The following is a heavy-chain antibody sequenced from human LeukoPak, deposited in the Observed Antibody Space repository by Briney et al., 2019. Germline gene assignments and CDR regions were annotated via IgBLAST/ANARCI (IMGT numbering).Heavy chain of an antibody. CDR3: ARLNLRGALDT. Sequence: ASVKVSCKASGYTFTGYYVHWVRQAPGQGLEWMGWINPDSGGTNYEQKFQGRVTMTRDTSISTAYMELSSLRSDDTAVYYCARLNLRGALDTWGPGTMVTVSS. CDR2: INPDSGGT. CDR1: GYTFTGYY. J-gene: IGHJ3*02. D-gene: IGHD3-10*01. V-gene: IGHV1-2*02.